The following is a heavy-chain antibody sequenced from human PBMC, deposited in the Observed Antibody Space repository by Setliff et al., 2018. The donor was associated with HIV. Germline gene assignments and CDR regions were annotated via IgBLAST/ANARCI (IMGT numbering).Heavy chain of an antibody. CDR2: ISGSGYST. Sequence: GGSLRLSCVGSGFTFSSFSMSWVRQAPGKGLEWVSGISGSGYSTYYTDSVKGRFTISRDNSKKTLYVQMNSLRAEDTAVYYCAREEIIAWAYFDFWGQGTLVTVSS. D-gene: IGHD2-21*01. J-gene: IGHJ4*02. V-gene: IGHV3-23*01. CDR3: AREEIIAWAYFDF. CDR1: GFTFSSFS.